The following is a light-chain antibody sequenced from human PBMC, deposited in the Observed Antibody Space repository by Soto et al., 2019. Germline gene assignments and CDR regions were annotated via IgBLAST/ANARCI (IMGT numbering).Light chain of an antibody. V-gene: IGLV2-11*01. CDR3: CSYAGTYTHYV. Sequence: QSALTQPRSVSGSPGQSVTISCTGTSSDVGGYNFVSWYQQQPGKAPKLMIYDVNKRPSGVPGRFSGSKSGNTASLTLSGFQAEEEADYYCCSYAGTYTHYVFGTGTKLTVL. J-gene: IGLJ1*01. CDR1: SSDVGGYNF. CDR2: DVN.